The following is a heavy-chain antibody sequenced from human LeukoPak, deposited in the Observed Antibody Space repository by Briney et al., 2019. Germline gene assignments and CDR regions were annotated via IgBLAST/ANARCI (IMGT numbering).Heavy chain of an antibody. V-gene: IGHV4-59*01. CDR1: GGSLSNYY. CDR2: IYYSGST. D-gene: IGHD3-22*01. J-gene: IGHJ4*02. Sequence: SGTLSLTCTVSGGSLSNYYWSWIRQPPGKGLECIGYIYYSGSTNYNPSLKSRVTISLDTSKNQFSLKLTSVTAADTALYYCARALGYYDYWGQGTLVTVSS. CDR3: ARALGYYDY.